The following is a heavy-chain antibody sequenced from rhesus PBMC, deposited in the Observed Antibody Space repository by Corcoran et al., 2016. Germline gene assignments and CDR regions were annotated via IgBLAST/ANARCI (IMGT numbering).Heavy chain of an antibody. J-gene: IGHJ5-2*02. D-gene: IGHD4-29*01. CDR3: ARVRYYGSSLDSNSLDV. CDR1: GFTFSDDL. V-gene: IGHV3-178*01. CDR2: ISNGGGST. Sequence: EVQLVESGGGLAKPGGSLRLSGAASGFTFSDDLMDWVRQAPGKGLGWVSRISNGGGSTWYADSVKGRFTISRENAKNTLYFQMNSLRAEDTAVYYCARVRYYGSSLDSNSLDVWGRGVLVTVSS.